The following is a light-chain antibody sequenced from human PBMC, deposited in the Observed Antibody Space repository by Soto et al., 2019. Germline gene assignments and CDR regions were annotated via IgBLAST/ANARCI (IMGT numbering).Light chain of an antibody. CDR3: QQSYGSPPFT. V-gene: IGKV1-39*01. CDR1: RDVGSY. J-gene: IGKJ3*01. CDR2: EAC. Sequence: DIQLTQPPSPLSASVGDRVYITCRTSRDVGSYLNWYQAKPGKALKLLVYEACTLESGVPSRFSGSGSGTDFTLTISSLQPEDSATYCCQQSYGSPPFTVGPGTRVDI.